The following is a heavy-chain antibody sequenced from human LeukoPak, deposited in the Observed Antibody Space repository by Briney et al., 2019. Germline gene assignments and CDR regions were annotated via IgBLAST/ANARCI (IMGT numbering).Heavy chain of an antibody. Sequence: GGSLRLSCAASGFNFSPYEMVWVRRAPGKGLEWISYISSSSTNRYYADSVKGRFTISRDNAKNSLYLQMNSLRAEDTALYYCAKDRGYSYGYDLDYWGQGTLVTVSS. D-gene: IGHD5-18*01. J-gene: IGHJ4*02. CDR2: ISSSSTNR. V-gene: IGHV3-48*03. CDR3: AKDRGYSYGYDLDY. CDR1: GFNFSPYE.